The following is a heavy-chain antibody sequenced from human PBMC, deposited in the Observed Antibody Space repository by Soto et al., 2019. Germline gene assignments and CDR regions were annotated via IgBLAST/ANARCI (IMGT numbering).Heavy chain of an antibody. CDR3: TRDSGWFDP. CDR1: GGSIRVTDYF. Sequence: SEALSLTCTVSGGSIRVTDYFWGWIRQPPGKALEWIASIYHSGSTYYNPSLKSRVTMSIDTSNNQFALTLNSVSAADTAVYFCTRDSGWFDPWGQGTLVTVSS. D-gene: IGHD7-27*01. CDR2: IYHSGST. V-gene: IGHV4-39*02. J-gene: IGHJ5*02.